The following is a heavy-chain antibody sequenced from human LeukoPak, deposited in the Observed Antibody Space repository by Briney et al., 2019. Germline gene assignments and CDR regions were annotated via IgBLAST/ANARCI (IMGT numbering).Heavy chain of an antibody. J-gene: IGHJ5*02. V-gene: IGHV1-2*04. Sequence: GASVKVSCKASGYTFTGYYMHWVRQAPGQGLEWMGWINPNSGGTNYAQKFQGWVTMTRDTSISTAYMELSRLRSDDTAVYYCAGARYSSGDWFDPWGQGTLVTVSS. CDR1: GYTFTGYY. CDR2: INPNSGGT. CDR3: AGARYSSGDWFDP. D-gene: IGHD6-19*01.